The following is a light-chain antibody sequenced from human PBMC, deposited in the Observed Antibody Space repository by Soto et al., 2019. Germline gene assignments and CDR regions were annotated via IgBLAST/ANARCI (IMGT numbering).Light chain of an antibody. CDR2: EVT. CDR1: TSDIGAYNY. V-gene: IGLV2-14*01. J-gene: IGLJ2*01. CDR3: SSYTRTGTLI. Sequence: QSVLAQPASVSGSPGQSITIPCTGTTSDIGAYNYVSWYQQHPNKVPKLIIYEVTKRPSGFSSRFSGSKSGNTASLTISGLQAEDEADYYCSSYTRTGTLIFGGGTKVTVL.